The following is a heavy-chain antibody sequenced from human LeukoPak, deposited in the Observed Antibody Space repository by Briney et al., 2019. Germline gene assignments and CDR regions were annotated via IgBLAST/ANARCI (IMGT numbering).Heavy chain of an antibody. CDR2: INAGNGNT. V-gene: IGHV1-3*01. CDR3: ASADYDILTGYSPPLF. D-gene: IGHD3-9*01. Sequence: ASVKVSCKASGYTFTSYAMHWVRQAPGQRLEWMGWINAGNGNTKYSQKFQGRVTITRDTSASTAYMELSSLRSEDTAVYYCASADYDILTGYSPPLFWGQGTLVTVSS. J-gene: IGHJ4*02. CDR1: GYTFTSYA.